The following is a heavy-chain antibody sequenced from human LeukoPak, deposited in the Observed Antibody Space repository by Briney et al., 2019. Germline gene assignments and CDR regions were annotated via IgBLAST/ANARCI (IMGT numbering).Heavy chain of an antibody. CDR2: INHSGST. Sequence: SSETLSLTCAVYGGSFSGYYWSWIRQPPGKGLEWIGEINHSGSTNYNPSLKSRVTISVDTSKNQFSLKLSSVTAADTAVYYCARGSWGTYYYDSSGYPESFDYWGQGTLVTVSS. CDR3: ARGSWGTYYYDSSGYPESFDY. D-gene: IGHD3-22*01. CDR1: GGSFSGYY. J-gene: IGHJ4*02. V-gene: IGHV4-34*01.